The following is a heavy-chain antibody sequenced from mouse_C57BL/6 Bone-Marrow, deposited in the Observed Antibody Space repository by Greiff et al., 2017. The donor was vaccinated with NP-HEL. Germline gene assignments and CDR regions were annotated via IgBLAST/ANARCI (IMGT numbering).Heavy chain of an antibody. CDR3: ARGELRFDY. CDR2: IYPRSGNT. V-gene: IGHV1-81*01. D-gene: IGHD1-1*01. CDR1: GYTFTSYG. Sequence: VQVVESGAELARPGASVKLSCKASGYTFTSYGISWVKQRTGQGLEWIGEIYPRSGNTYYNEKFKGKATLTADKSSSTAYMELRSLTSEDSAVYFCARGELRFDYWGQGTTLTVSS. J-gene: IGHJ2*01.